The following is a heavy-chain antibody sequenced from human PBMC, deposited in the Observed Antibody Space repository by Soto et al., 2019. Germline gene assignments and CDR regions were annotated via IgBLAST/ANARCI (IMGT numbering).Heavy chain of an antibody. CDR3: ARALKYDILTGRDYGMDV. Sequence: TSETLSLTCAVYGGSFSGYYWSWIRQPPGKGLEWIGEINHSGSTNYNPSLKSRVTISVDTSKNQFSLKLSSVTAADTAVYYCARALKYDILTGRDYGMDVWGQGTTVTVSS. J-gene: IGHJ6*02. CDR2: INHSGST. D-gene: IGHD3-9*01. CDR1: GGSFSGYY. V-gene: IGHV4-34*01.